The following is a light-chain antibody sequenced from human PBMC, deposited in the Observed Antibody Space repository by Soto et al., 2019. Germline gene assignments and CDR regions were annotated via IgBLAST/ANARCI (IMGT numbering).Light chain of an antibody. CDR1: QRVLYSSNNKNY. CDR2: WAS. Sequence: ESMIAESHDSHAVSLFEGATINCNSSQRVLYSSNNKNYLAWYQQKPGQPPKLLIYWASTRESGVPDRFSGSGSGTDFTLTISSLQAEDVAVYYWQQYYCCPPTTFGGVTKVDIK. CDR3: QQYYCCPPTT. J-gene: IGKJ4*02. V-gene: IGKV4-1*01.